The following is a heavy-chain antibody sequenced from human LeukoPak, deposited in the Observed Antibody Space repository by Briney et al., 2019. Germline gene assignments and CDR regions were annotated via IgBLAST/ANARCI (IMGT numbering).Heavy chain of an antibody. J-gene: IGHJ6*03. V-gene: IGHV3-48*01. Sequence: GGSLRLSCAASGFTFSSYSMNWVRQAPGKGLEWVSYISSSSSTIYYADSVKGRFTISRDNSKNTLYLQMNSLRAEDTAVYYCARDPGGLTTVTLYYYYMDVWGKGTTVTVSS. D-gene: IGHD4-11*01. CDR3: ARDPGGLTTVTLYYYYMDV. CDR2: ISSSSSTI. CDR1: GFTFSSYS.